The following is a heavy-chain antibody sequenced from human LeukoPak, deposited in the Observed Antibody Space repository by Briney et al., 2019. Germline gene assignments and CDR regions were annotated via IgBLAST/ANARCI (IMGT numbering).Heavy chain of an antibody. CDR1: GASNNSYY. V-gene: IGHV4-4*09. CDR2: THPSGNS. CDR3: ARKVPKKGWFDP. Sequence: SATLSLTCIVSGASNNSYYWSCLQPPPGKLLEWIGYTHPSGNSNYSPSLKSRVTISVDTTTNQFSLKLKSVTAAGTAVYYCARKVPKKGWFDPWGQGTLVTVSS. J-gene: IGHJ5*02.